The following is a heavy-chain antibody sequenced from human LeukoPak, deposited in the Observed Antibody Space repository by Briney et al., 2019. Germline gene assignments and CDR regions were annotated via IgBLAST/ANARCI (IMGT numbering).Heavy chain of an antibody. D-gene: IGHD3-22*01. CDR3: ARAGPGTSSGLGGYPPDYYYYMDV. J-gene: IGHJ6*03. CDR1: GGSISSYY. CDR2: IYYSGST. V-gene: IGHV4-59*01. Sequence: PSETLSLTCTVSGGSISSYYWSWIRQPPGKGLEWIGYIYYSGSTNYNPSLKSRVTISVDTSKNQFSLKLSSVTAADTAVYYCARAGPGTSSGLGGYPPDYYYYMDVWGKGTTVTVSS.